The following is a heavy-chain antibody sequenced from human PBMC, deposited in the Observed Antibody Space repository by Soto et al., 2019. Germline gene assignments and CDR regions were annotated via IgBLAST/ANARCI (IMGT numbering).Heavy chain of an antibody. D-gene: IGHD2-21*02. CDR3: ARSIVVVTALDY. J-gene: IGHJ4*02. CDR2: INAGNGNT. Sequence: ASVKVSCKASDYTFTNYGISWVRQAPGQGLEWMGWINAGNGNTKYSQKFQGRVTITRDTSASTAYMELSSLRSEDTAVYYCARSIVVVTALDYWGQGTLVTVSS. V-gene: IGHV1-3*01. CDR1: DYTFTNYG.